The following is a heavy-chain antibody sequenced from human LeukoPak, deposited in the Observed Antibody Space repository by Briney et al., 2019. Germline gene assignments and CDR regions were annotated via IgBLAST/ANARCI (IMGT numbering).Heavy chain of an antibody. CDR1: GKTFTGYF. D-gene: IGHD2-2*01. CDR2: INPNSGGT. Sequence: ASVKVSCKASGKTFTGYFMHWVRQAPGQGLEWMGWINPNSGGTNYAQKFQGRVTMTRDTSISTAYMELSRLRSDDTAVYYCASSIVYCSSTSCYFNWGQGTLVTVSS. J-gene: IGHJ4*02. CDR3: ASSIVYCSSTSCYFN. V-gene: IGHV1-2*02.